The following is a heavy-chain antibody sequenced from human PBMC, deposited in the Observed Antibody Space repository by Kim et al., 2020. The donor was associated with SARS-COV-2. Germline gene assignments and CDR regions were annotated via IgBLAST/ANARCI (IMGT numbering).Heavy chain of an antibody. D-gene: IGHD2-21*01. CDR2: TYYRSKWCY. V-gene: IGHV6-1*01. CDR1: GDSVSSNSAT. J-gene: IGHJ4*02. Sequence: SQTLSLTCAISGDSVSSNSATWNWIRQSPSRGIEWLGRTYYRSKWCYNYAVSVKDRITINADTSKNHFSLQLNSLTPEDTAVYYCARGVGVQGKPDLDSWGQGTLVTVSS. CDR3: ARGVGVQGKPDLDS.